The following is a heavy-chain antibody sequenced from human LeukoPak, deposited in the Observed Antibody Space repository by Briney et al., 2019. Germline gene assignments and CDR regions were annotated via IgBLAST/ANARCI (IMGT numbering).Heavy chain of an antibody. CDR3: ARAFISSWYEDYYYYMDV. V-gene: IGHV3-30*04. CDR2: ISYDGSNK. Sequence: GGSLRLSCAASGFTFSSYAMHWVRQAPGKGLEWVAVISYDGSNKYYADSVKGRFTISRDNSKNTLYLQMNSLRAEDTAVYYCARAFISSWYEDYYYYMDVWGKGTTVTISS. J-gene: IGHJ6*03. D-gene: IGHD6-13*01. CDR1: GFTFSSYA.